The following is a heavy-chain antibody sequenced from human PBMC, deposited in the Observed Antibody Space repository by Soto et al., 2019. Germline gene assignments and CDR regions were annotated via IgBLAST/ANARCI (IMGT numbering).Heavy chain of an antibody. D-gene: IGHD1-7*01. CDR3: ARAGITGTTRWFDP. Sequence: SETLSLTCTVSGGSISSYYWSWIRQPPGKGLEWIGYIYYSGSTNYNPSLKSRVTISVDTSKNQFSLKLSSVTAADTAVYYCARAGITGTTRWFDPWGQGTLVTVSS. V-gene: IGHV4-59*08. CDR1: GGSISSYY. J-gene: IGHJ5*02. CDR2: IYYSGST.